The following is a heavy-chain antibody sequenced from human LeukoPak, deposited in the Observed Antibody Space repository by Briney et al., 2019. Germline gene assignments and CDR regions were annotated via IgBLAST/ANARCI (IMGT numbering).Heavy chain of an antibody. CDR1: GGSISSYY. Sequence: PSETLSLTCIVSGGSISSYYWSWIRQPAGRGLEWIGRIYISGRTNYNPSLKSRVTMSVDTSKNQFSLKLRSVTAADTAVYYCARAGYYYDSSAYAIDYWGQGTPVTVSS. V-gene: IGHV4-4*07. CDR2: IYISGRT. J-gene: IGHJ4*02. D-gene: IGHD3-22*01. CDR3: ARAGYYYDSSAYAIDY.